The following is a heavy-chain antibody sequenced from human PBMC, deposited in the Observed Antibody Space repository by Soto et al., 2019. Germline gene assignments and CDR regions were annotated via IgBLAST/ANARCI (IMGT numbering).Heavy chain of an antibody. CDR2: IIPMFGSA. D-gene: IGHD2-2*01. J-gene: IGHJ6*02. V-gene: IGHV1-69*13. Sequence: RASVKVSCKASGGSLSSFAFSWVRQAPGQGLEWMGGIIPMFGSANYAQEFLGRVTFTADDSTSTAYMEISCLTFEERAFYYFAFSPYGVVLHSSCRMGVSRPANSVTVSS. CDR1: GGSLSSFA. CDR3: AFSPYGVVLHSSCRMGV.